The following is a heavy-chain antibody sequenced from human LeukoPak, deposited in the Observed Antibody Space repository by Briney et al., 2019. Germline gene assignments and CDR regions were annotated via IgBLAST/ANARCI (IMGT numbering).Heavy chain of an antibody. V-gene: IGHV4-34*01. CDR2: INHSGST. J-gene: IGHJ3*02. D-gene: IGHD3-3*01. CDR3: ATRQRYYDFCSGSQTNDVFDI. Sequence: SETLSLTCAVYGGSFSGYYWSWIRQPPGKGLEWIGEINHSGSTNYNPSLKSRGTISVDTSKNQFSLKLSSVTAADTAVYYCATRQRYYDFCSGSQTNDVFDIWGQGTMVTVSS. CDR1: GGSFSGYY.